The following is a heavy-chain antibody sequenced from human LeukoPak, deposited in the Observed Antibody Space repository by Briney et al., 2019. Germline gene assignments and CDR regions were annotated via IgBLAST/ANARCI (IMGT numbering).Heavy chain of an antibody. V-gene: IGHV1-18*01. Sequence: ASVKVSCKASGGTFSSYAISWVRQAPGQGLEWMGWISAYNGNTNYAQKLQGRVTMTTDTSTSTAYMELRSLRSDDTAVYYCARSLMVRGVNYYYGMDVWGQGTTVTVSS. D-gene: IGHD3-10*01. CDR2: ISAYNGNT. CDR1: GGTFSSYA. J-gene: IGHJ6*02. CDR3: ARSLMVRGVNYYYGMDV.